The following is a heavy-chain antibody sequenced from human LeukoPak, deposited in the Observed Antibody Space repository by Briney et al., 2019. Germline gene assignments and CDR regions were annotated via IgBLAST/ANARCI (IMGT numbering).Heavy chain of an antibody. CDR1: GGSISSYY. Sequence: PSETLSLTCTVSGGSISSYYWSWIRQPPGKGLEWIGEINHSGSTNYNPSLKSRVTISVDTSKNQFSLKLSSVTAADTAVYYCARGKQQLHWFDPWGQGTLVTV. D-gene: IGHD6-13*01. V-gene: IGHV4-34*01. CDR2: INHSGST. CDR3: ARGKQQLHWFDP. J-gene: IGHJ5*02.